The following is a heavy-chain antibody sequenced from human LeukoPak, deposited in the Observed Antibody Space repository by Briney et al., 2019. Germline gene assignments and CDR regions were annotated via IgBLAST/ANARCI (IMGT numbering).Heavy chain of an antibody. V-gene: IGHV3-23*01. D-gene: IGHD3-22*01. CDR1: GFTFSTFD. CDR2: ISGAGGTT. CDR3: AKASDFDSSGFPIDVFDF. Sequence: GGSLRLSCAASGFTFSTFDMSWVRQAPGKGLEGVSTISGAGGTTLFADSVKGRFSISRDNSNNNVFLQMNSLRVEDTAVYYCAKASDFDSSGFPIDVFDFWGQGLLVSVAS. J-gene: IGHJ4*02.